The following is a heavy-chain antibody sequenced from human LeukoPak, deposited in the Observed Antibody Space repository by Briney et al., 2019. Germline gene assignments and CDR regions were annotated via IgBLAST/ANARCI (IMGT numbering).Heavy chain of an antibody. CDR2: IKKDGSEK. D-gene: IGHD3-22*01. CDR3: AKDGPVWGYYDSSGHFDY. V-gene: IGHV3-7*03. J-gene: IGHJ4*02. CDR1: GFTFSSYW. Sequence: GGSLRLSCAASGFTFSSYWMSWVRQAPGKGLEWVANIKKDGSEKKYVDSVKGRFTISRDNAKNSLYLQMNSLRAEDTAVYYCAKDGPVWGYYDSSGHFDYWGQGTLVTVSS.